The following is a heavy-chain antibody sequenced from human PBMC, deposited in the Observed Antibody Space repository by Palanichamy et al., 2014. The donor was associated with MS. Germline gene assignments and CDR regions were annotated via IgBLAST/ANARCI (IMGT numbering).Heavy chain of an antibody. CDR2: VDYSGAT. Sequence: QVQLQESGPGLVKPSETLSPTCTVSTDTVKSRGYYWNWIRQPPGKGLEWIGNVDYSGATNYNPSLRSRVAISVDSSTRQFSLKLTSMTAADTAFYYCARAIRARYCGGANCSDAFDIWGQGTMVSVSS. CDR3: ARAIRARYCGGANCSDAFDI. V-gene: IGHV4-61*08. J-gene: IGHJ3*02. D-gene: IGHD2-21*01. CDR1: TDTVKSRGYY.